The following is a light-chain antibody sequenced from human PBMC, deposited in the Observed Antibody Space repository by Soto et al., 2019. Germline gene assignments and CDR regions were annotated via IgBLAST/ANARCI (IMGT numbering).Light chain of an antibody. CDR1: QSVSSY. V-gene: IGKV3-15*01. J-gene: IGKJ4*01. Sequence: EIVLTQSPATLSLSPGERATLSCRASQSVSSYLAWYQQKPGQAPRLLIYAASTLQSGVPSRFSGSGSGTDFTLTISCLQSEDFATYYCQQYYSYPPTFGGGTKVDIK. CDR3: QQYYSYPPT. CDR2: AAS.